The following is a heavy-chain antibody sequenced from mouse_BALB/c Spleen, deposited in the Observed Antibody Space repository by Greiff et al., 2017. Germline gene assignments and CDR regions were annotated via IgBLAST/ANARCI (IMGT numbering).Heavy chain of an antibody. Sequence: QRVESGPGLVKPSQSLSLTCTVTGYSITSDYAWNWIRQFPGNKLEWMGYISYSGSTSYNPSLKSRISITRDTSKNQFFLQLNSVTTEDTATYYCARWLLRYYAMDYWGQGTSVTVSS. D-gene: IGHD2-3*01. CDR1: GYSITSDYA. V-gene: IGHV3-2*02. CDR3: ARWLLRYYAMDY. J-gene: IGHJ4*01. CDR2: ISYSGST.